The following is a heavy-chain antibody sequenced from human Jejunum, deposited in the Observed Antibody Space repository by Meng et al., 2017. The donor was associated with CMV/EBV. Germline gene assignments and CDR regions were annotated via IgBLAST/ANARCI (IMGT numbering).Heavy chain of an antibody. CDR2: IFNDGRT. CDR3: ARDSMMGY. V-gene: IGHV3-53*01. Sequence: VLLVESGGGLIQPGGSLRLSCAASGFTISNNYMNWVRQAPGKGLEWVSIIFNDGRTFYADSVKGRFTISRDNSQNTLYLQMNSLRAEDTAVYYCARDSMMGYWGQGTLVTVSS. D-gene: IGHD2/OR15-2a*01. CDR1: GFTISNNY. J-gene: IGHJ4*01.